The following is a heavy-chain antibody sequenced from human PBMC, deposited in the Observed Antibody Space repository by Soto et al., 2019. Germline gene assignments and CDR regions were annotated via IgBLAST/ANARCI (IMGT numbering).Heavy chain of an antibody. J-gene: IGHJ4*02. CDR3: ARARDYGDYFG. CDR1: GGSISSGGYS. V-gene: IGHV4-30-2*01. D-gene: IGHD4-17*01. CDR2: IYHSGST. Sequence: QLQLQESGSGLVKPSQTLSLTCAVSGGSISSGGYSWSWIRQPPGKGLEWIGYIYHSGSTYYNPSLRGRVTISGDRSKNQCSLKLSSVTAADPAVFYWARARDYGDYFGWGQGTLVTVSS.